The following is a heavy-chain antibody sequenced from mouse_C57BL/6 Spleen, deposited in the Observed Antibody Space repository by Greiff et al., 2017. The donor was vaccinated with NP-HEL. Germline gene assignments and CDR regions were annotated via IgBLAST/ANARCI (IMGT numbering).Heavy chain of an antibody. CDR2: IDPSDSYP. CDR1: GYTFTSYW. J-gene: IGHJ4*01. V-gene: IGHV1-50*01. Sequence: QVQLQQSGAELVKPGASVKLSCKASGYTFTSYWMQWVKQRPGQGLEWIGEIDPSDSYPNYNQKFKGKATLTVDTSSSTAYMQLSSLTSEDSAVYYCARRGYYAMDYWGQGTSVTVSS. CDR3: ARRGYYAMDY.